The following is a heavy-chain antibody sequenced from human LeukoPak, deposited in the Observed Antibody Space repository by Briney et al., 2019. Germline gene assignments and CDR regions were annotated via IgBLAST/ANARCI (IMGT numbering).Heavy chain of an antibody. CDR3: ARVVDTHFDY. Sequence: GGSLRLSCAASGFTLSSYWMHWVRPAPGKGLVWVSRIKSHGSTTTYADSVKGRFTISRDNAKNTLYLQMNSLRAEDTAVYYCARVVDTHFDYWGQGTLVTVS. CDR2: IKSHGSTT. D-gene: IGHD5-18*01. J-gene: IGHJ4*02. V-gene: IGHV3-74*01. CDR1: GFTLSSYW.